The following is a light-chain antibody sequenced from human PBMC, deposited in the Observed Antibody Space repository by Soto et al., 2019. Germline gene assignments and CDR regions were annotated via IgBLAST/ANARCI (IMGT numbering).Light chain of an antibody. CDR1: TSDVGGGNY. Sequence: QSALTQPASVSGSPGQSITISCTGTTSDVGGGNYVSWYQHHPGKAPKLIISEVSDRPSGVSSRFSGSKSGNTASLTISGLQAEDEADYYCSSYTTSSTLYVFGTGTKLTVL. CDR3: SSYTTSSTLYV. V-gene: IGLV2-14*01. J-gene: IGLJ1*01. CDR2: EVS.